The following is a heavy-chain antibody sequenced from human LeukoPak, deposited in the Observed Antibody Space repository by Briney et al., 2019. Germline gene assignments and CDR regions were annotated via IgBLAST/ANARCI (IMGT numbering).Heavy chain of an antibody. CDR2: IYHSGST. CDR1: GYSISSGYY. V-gene: IGHV4-38-2*02. J-gene: IGHJ5*02. Sequence: SETLSLTCTVSGYSISSGYYWGWIRQPPGKGLEWIGSIYHSGSTYYNPSLKSRVTISVDTSKNQFSLKLRSVTAADTAVYYCARRQAYDILTGSPGWFDPWGQGTLVTVSS. CDR3: ARRQAYDILTGSPGWFDP. D-gene: IGHD3-9*01.